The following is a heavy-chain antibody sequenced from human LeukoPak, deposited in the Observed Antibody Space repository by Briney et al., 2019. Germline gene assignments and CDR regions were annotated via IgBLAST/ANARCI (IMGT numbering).Heavy chain of an antibody. Sequence: GGSLTLSCAASGFPFSTYWMSWVRQAPGKGLEWVANIKQDGSEKYYVDSVKGRFTISRDNAKNSLYLQMNSLRAEDTAVYYCAGDRATMVRGVSYYFDYWGQGTLVTVSS. V-gene: IGHV3-7*05. D-gene: IGHD3-10*01. CDR2: IKQDGSEK. J-gene: IGHJ4*02. CDR1: GFPFSTYW. CDR3: AGDRATMVRGVSYYFDY.